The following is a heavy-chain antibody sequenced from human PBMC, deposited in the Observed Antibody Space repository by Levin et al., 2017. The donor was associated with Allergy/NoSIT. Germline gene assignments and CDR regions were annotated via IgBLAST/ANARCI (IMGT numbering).Heavy chain of an antibody. CDR2: ISYDGSNK. CDR1: GFTFSSYA. Sequence: GESLKISCAASGFTFSSYAMHWVRQAPGKGLEWVAVISYDGSNKYYADSVKGRFTISRDNSKNTLYLQMNSLRAEDTAVYYCARAEPVHLWFVGYYYGMVVWGQGTTVTVSS. J-gene: IGHJ6*02. D-gene: IGHD3-10*01. CDR3: ARAEPVHLWFVGYYYGMVV. V-gene: IGHV3-30-3*01.